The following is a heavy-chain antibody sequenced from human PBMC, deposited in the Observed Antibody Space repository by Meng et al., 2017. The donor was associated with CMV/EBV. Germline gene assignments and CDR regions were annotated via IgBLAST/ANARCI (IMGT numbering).Heavy chain of an antibody. D-gene: IGHD2-2*03. V-gene: IGHV3-15*01. J-gene: IGHJ6*02. CDR3: TNPSPRRRGYCSSTSCPRWYGMDV. CDR2: IKSKTDGGTT. CDR1: GFTFSNAW. Sequence: GESLKISCAASGFTFSNAWMSWVRQAPGKGLEWVGRIKSKTDGGTTDYAAPVKGRFTISRDDSKNTLYLQMNSLKTEDTAVYYCTNPSPRRRGYCSSTSCPRWYGMDVWGQGTTVTSP.